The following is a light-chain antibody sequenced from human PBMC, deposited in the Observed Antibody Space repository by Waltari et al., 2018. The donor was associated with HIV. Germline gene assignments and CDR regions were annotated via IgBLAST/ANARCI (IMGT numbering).Light chain of an antibody. CDR2: GNT. V-gene: IGLV1-40*01. Sequence: QSVLTQPPSVSGAPGPRVTISCTGSSPNIGAGYDVHWSQQLPGTAPKLLSHGNTNRPSGVPDRFSGSKSGTSASLAITGLQAEDEADYYCQSYDSSLSGSGVFGGGTKLTVL. CDR1: SPNIGAGYD. CDR3: QSYDSSLSGSGV. J-gene: IGLJ3*02.